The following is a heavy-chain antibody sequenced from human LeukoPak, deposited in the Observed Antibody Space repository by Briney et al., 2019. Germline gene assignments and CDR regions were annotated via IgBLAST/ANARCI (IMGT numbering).Heavy chain of an antibody. CDR2: IYYSGST. CDR1: GGSISSGGYY. Sequence: SQTLSLTCTVSGGSISSGGYYWSWIRQHPGKGLEWIGYIYYSGSTYYNPSLKSRVTISVDTSKNQFSLKLSSVTAADTAVYYCARRSPLYDYVWGSYRYTGDNFDYWGQGTLVTVSS. CDR3: ARRSPLYDYVWGSYRYTGDNFDY. J-gene: IGHJ4*02. D-gene: IGHD3-16*02. V-gene: IGHV4-31*03.